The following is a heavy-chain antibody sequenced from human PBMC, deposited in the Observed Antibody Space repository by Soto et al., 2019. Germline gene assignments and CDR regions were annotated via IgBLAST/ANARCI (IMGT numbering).Heavy chain of an antibody. CDR3: AKNGYYYDSSGYPNWFDP. CDR2: ISSSSSYT. D-gene: IGHD3-22*01. Sequence: GGSLRLSCAASGFTFSDYYMSWIRQAPGKGLEWVSYISSSSSYTNYADSVKGRFTISRDHAKNSLYLQMNSLRAEDTALYYCAKNGYYYDSSGYPNWFDPWGQGTLVTVSS. V-gene: IGHV3-11*03. J-gene: IGHJ5*02. CDR1: GFTFSDYY.